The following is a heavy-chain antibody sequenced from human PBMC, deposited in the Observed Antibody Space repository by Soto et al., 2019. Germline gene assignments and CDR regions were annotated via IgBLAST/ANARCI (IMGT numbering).Heavy chain of an antibody. CDR2: IYYSGST. V-gene: IGHV4-30-4*01. J-gene: IGHJ5*02. D-gene: IGHD6-13*01. CDR1: GGSISSGDYY. CDR3: GRGQPPWEQLVPWFDP. Sequence: QVQLQESGPGLVKPSQTLSLTCTVSGGSISSGDYYWSWIRQPPGKGLEWIGYIYYSGSTYYNPSLKRRVTISVDTPKNQFSLKLSSVTAADTAVYYCGRGQPPWEQLVPWFDPWGQGTLVTVSS.